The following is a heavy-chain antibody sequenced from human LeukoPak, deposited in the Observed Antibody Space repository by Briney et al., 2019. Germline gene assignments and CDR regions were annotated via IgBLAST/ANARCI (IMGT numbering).Heavy chain of an antibody. J-gene: IGHJ4*02. D-gene: IGHD1-26*01. CDR3: ARGYRPRPPVGATAPIRYYFDY. Sequence: GASVKVSCKASGYTFTSYDINWVRQATGQGLEWMGWMNPNSGNTGYAQKFQGRVTMTRNTSISTAYMELSSLRSEDTAVYYCARGYRPRPPVGATAPIRYYFDYWGQGTLVTVSS. V-gene: IGHV1-8*01. CDR1: GYTFTSYD. CDR2: MNPNSGNT.